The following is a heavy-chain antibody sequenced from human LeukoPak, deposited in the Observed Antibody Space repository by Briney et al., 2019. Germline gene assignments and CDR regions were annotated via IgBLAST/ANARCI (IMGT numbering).Heavy chain of an antibody. CDR2: TYYRSQWYY. Sequence: SQTLSLTCAISGESVSSTGASWNWIRQSPSRGLEWLGRTYYRSQWYYEYALSVKNRIIVAPDTSKNQFSLQLNSVTPEDTAVYYCVRGNYNFDYWGQGSLVTVSS. CDR3: VRGNYNFDY. J-gene: IGHJ4*02. D-gene: IGHD5-24*01. V-gene: IGHV6-1*01. CDR1: GESVSSTGAS.